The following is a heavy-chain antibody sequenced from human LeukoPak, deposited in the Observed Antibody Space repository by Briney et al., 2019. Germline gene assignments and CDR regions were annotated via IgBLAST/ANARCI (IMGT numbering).Heavy chain of an antibody. CDR1: GGSISSSSYY. Sequence: SETLSLTCTVSGGSISSSSYYWGWIRQPPGKGLEWIGSIYYSGSTYYNPSLKSRVTISVDTSKNQFSLKLSSVTAADTAVYYCARSFAKPFITMIVVVPDAFDIWGQGTMVTVSS. J-gene: IGHJ3*02. V-gene: IGHV4-39*07. CDR2: IYYSGST. D-gene: IGHD3-22*01. CDR3: ARSFAKPFITMIVVVPDAFDI.